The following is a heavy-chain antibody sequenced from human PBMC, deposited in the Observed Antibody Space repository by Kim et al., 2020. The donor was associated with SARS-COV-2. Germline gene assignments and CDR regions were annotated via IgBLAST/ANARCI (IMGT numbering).Heavy chain of an antibody. CDR3: ARRRTGELRRYFDY. Sequence: SETLSLTCAVYGGSFSGYYWSWIRQPPGKGLEWTGEINHSGSTNYNPSLKSRVTISVDTSKNQFSLKLSSVTAADTAVYYCARRRTGELRRYFDYWGQGTLVTVSS. CDR2: INHSGST. V-gene: IGHV4-34*01. J-gene: IGHJ4*02. D-gene: IGHD7-27*01. CDR1: GGSFSGYY.